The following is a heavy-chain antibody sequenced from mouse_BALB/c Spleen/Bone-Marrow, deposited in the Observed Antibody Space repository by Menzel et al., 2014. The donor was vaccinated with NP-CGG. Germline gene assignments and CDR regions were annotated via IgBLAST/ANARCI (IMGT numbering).Heavy chain of an antibody. V-gene: IGHV1-9*01. D-gene: IGHD1-1*01. CDR3: AREDIATVVEMDY. Sequence: QVQLQQSGAELMKPGASVKISCKATGYTFSSYWIEWVKQRPGHGLEWIGEILPGSGSINYNEKFKGKATFTADTSSNTAYMQLSSLTSEDSAVYYCAREDIATVVEMDYWGQGTSVTVSS. CDR2: ILPGSGSI. CDR1: GYTFSSYW. J-gene: IGHJ4*01.